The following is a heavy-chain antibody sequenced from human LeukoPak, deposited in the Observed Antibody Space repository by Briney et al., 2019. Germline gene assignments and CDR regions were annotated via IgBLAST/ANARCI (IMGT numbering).Heavy chain of an antibody. D-gene: IGHD5-12*01. CDR2: INHSGST. CDR1: GGSFSGYY. J-gene: IGHJ5*02. CDR3: ARAHSGYDYNWFDP. Sequence: SETLSLTCAVYGGSFSGYYWSWIRQPPGKGREWIGEINHSGSTNYNPSLKSRVTISVDTSKNQFSLKLSSVTAADTAVYYCARAHSGYDYNWFDPWGQGTLVTVSS. V-gene: IGHV4-34*01.